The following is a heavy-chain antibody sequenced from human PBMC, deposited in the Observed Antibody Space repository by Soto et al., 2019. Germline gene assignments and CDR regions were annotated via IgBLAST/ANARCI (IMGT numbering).Heavy chain of an antibody. CDR1: GVTFIDYY. CDR2: SKNKAKRYTT. CDR3: ARGAYLNWFDP. J-gene: IGHJ5*02. Sequence: GGSLRHSCAASGVTFIDYYMDWVRQATGKGLEWVGRSKNKAKRYTTEYAASVKGRLTISRDDLKKLLYLQMNSLKTEDTAVYYCARGAYLNWFDPWGQGTLVTVSS. V-gene: IGHV3-72*01.